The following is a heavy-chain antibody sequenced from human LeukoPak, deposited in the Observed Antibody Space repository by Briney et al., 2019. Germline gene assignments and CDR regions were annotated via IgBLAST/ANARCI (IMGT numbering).Heavy chain of an antibody. D-gene: IGHD6-13*01. CDR3: ARHVRNSWYVAFDI. CDR2: IYYSDNT. CDR1: GYSISNYY. Sequence: PAETLSLTCAVSGYSISNYYWSWVRQPPGKGLEGVGYIYYSDNTYYNPSLRRRVSISVDTTKNQFSLKLRSVTAADPAVYYCARHVRNSWYVAFDIWRQGTLVTVSS. V-gene: IGHV4-59*08. J-gene: IGHJ3*02.